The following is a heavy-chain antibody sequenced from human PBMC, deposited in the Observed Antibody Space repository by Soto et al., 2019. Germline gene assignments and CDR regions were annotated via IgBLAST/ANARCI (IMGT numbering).Heavy chain of an antibody. CDR1: GFTFSSYA. D-gene: IGHD5-18*01. CDR2: ISGSGGST. V-gene: IGHV3-23*01. Sequence: GGSLRLSCAASGFTFSSYAMSWVRQAPGKGLEWVSAISGSGGSTYYADSVKGRFTISRDNSKNTLYLQMNSLRAEDTAVYYCAKDMGDADTAMAPSYYYYGMDVWGQGTTVTVSS. J-gene: IGHJ6*02. CDR3: AKDMGDADTAMAPSYYYYGMDV.